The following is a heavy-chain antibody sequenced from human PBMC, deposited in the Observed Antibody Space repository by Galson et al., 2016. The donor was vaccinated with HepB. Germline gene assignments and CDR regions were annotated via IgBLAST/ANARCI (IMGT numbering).Heavy chain of an antibody. V-gene: IGHV5-51*01. J-gene: IGHJ3*02. CDR2: IFPGNSDT. Sequence: QSGAEVKMPGESLKISCKASGYRFTTYWIGWVRQMPGRGLEWMGIIFPGNSDTNYSPFFEGQVIISADKSINTAYLQWGSLKASDTAIYYCARTLPVVFTGEDAFDIWGQGTGVTVSS. CDR3: ARTLPVVFTGEDAFDI. D-gene: IGHD2-21*02. CDR1: GYRFTTYW.